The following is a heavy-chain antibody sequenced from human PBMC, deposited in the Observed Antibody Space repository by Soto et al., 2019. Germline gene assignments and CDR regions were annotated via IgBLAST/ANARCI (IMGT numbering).Heavy chain of an antibody. D-gene: IGHD1-1*01. CDR3: ARGLTEPREGAFDI. Sequence: QVQLQQWGAGLLKPSETLSLTCAVYGGSFRGYYWSWIRQPPGKGLEWIGEINHSGSTNYNPSLKSRVTISVDTSKNQFSLKLSSVTAADTAVYYCARGLTEPREGAFDIWGQGTMVTVSS. CDR1: GGSFRGYY. V-gene: IGHV4-34*01. J-gene: IGHJ3*02. CDR2: INHSGST.